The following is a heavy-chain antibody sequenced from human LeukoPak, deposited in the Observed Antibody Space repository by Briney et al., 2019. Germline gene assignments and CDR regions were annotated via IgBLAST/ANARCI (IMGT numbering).Heavy chain of an antibody. V-gene: IGHV1-46*01. CDR2: INPSGGST. Sequence: ASVKVSCKASGYTFTSYYMHWVRQAPGQGLEWMGIINPSGGSTGYAQKFQGRVTMTRDTSTSTVYMELSSLRSGDTAVYYCARDSEQQLVPLDYWGQGTLVTVSS. J-gene: IGHJ4*02. D-gene: IGHD6-13*01. CDR1: GYTFTSYY. CDR3: ARDSEQQLVPLDY.